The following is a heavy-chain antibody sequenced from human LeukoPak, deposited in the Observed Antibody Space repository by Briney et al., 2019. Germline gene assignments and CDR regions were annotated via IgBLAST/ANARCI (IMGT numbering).Heavy chain of an antibody. CDR2: MYGDMSDI. CDR3: ARDLGLRGSK. J-gene: IGHJ4*02. Sequence: GGSLRLSCEVSGFIFSNSWMHWVRHTTGKGLVWVSRMYGDMSDISYADSVKGRFTISRDNAKNTVFLQMNSLRGEDTAVYYCARDLGLRGSKWGQGTLVTVSS. D-gene: IGHD4-23*01. V-gene: IGHV3-74*01. CDR1: GFIFSNSW.